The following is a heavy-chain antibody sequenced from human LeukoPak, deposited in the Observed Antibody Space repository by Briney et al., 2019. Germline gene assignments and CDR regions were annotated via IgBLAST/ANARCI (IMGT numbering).Heavy chain of an antibody. CDR3: ARELLTRGMATQPIPR. J-gene: IGHJ4*02. CDR2: ISSSSSYI. V-gene: IGHV3-21*01. Sequence: GSLRLSCAASEFTFTSYAMSWVRQAPGKGLEWVSSISSSSSYIYYADSVKGRFTISRDNAKNSLYLQMNSLRAEDTAVYYCARELLTRGMATQPIPRWGQGTLVTVSS. D-gene: IGHD2-21*01. CDR1: EFTFTSYA.